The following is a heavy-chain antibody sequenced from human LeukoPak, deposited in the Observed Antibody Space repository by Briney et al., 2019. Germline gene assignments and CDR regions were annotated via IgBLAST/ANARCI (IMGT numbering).Heavy chain of an antibody. D-gene: IGHD3-16*01. Sequence: PGGSLRLSCAASGFTFSTYGMHWVRQAPGKGLEWVAFVEKDGSYEKYGDSVKGRFTISRDNSKNTLYLQMKSLRVEDTAVYYCANIPNSFGPDYWGQGSLVTVSS. CDR3: ANIPNSFGPDY. CDR1: GFTFSTYG. J-gene: IGHJ4*02. V-gene: IGHV3-30*02. CDR2: VEKDGSYE.